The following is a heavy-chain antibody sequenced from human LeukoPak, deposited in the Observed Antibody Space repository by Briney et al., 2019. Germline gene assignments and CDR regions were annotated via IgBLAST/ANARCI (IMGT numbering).Heavy chain of an antibody. CDR1: GYTFTSYG. CDR2: ISAYNGNT. Sequence: ASVKVSCKASGYTFTSYGISWVRQAPGQGLEWMGWISAYNGNTNYAQKLQGRVTMTTDTSTSTAYMELRSLRSDDTAVYYCARAVYDYVWGSYRLTDYWGQGILVTVSS. J-gene: IGHJ4*02. V-gene: IGHV1-18*01. D-gene: IGHD3-16*02. CDR3: ARAVYDYVWGSYRLTDY.